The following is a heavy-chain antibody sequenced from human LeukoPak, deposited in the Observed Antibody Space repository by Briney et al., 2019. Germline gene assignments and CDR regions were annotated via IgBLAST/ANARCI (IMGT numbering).Heavy chain of an antibody. V-gene: IGHV3-49*04. CDR3: TRAPNWLPTDDAFDM. D-gene: IGHD7-27*01. J-gene: IGHJ3*02. CDR1: GFTFGDYV. Sequence: GGSLRLSCTGSGFTFGDYVMSWVRQAPGKGLEWVGFIRSKAYGGTTEYAASVKGRFTISRDDSKSIAYLQMNSLKTEDTAIYYCTRAPNWLPTDDAFDMWGQGTMVTVAS. CDR2: IRSKAYGGTT.